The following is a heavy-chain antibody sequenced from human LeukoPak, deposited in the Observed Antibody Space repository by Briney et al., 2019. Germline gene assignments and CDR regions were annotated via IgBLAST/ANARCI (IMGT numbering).Heavy chain of an antibody. CDR3: AREGATRFFDY. CDR1: AGSISSYY. D-gene: IGHD1-26*01. J-gene: IGHJ4*02. CDR2: IYYSGST. Sequence: PSEKLSFTCTGYAGSISSYYWSWIRQAPGKGLEWVGYIYYSGSTNYNPSHKSGVIISVDTSNNQFSLKLSSVTAADTAVYYCAREGATRFFDYWGQGTLVTVSS. V-gene: IGHV4-59*01.